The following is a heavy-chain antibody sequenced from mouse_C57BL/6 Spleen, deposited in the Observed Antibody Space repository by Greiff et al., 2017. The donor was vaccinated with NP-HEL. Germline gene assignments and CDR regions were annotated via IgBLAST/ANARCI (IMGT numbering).Heavy chain of an antibody. J-gene: IGHJ1*03. CDR3: TRKLITTVVDWYFDV. CDR2: IDPETGGT. Sequence: QVQLQQSGAELVRPGASVTLSCKASGYTFTDYEMHWVKQTPVHGLEWIGAIDPETGGTAYNQKFKGKAILTADKSSSTAYMELRSLTSEDSAVYYCTRKLITTVVDWYFDVWGTGTTVTVSS. V-gene: IGHV1-15*01. D-gene: IGHD1-1*01. CDR1: GYTFTDYE.